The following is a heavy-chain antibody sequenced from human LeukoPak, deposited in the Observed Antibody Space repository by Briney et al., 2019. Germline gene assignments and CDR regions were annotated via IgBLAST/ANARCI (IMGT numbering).Heavy chain of an antibody. D-gene: IGHD2-2*01. V-gene: IGHV3-11*01. Sequence: PGGSLRLSCAASGFTFSDYYMSWIRQAPGKGPEWVSYISSSGSTIYYADSVKGRFTISRDNAKNSLYLQMNSLRAEDTAVYYCVRGRYCTSSSCWGPGDWFDLWGQGTLVTVSS. CDR1: GFTFSDYY. CDR3: VRGRYCTSSSCWGPGDWFDL. CDR2: ISSSGSTI. J-gene: IGHJ5*02.